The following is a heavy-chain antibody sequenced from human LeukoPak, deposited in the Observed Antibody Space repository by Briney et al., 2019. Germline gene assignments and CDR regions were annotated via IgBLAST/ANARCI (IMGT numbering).Heavy chain of an antibody. Sequence: PSETLSLTCTVSGGSISSYYWRWIRQPAGKGLEWIGRIYTSGSTTYNPSLKSRVTMSVDTSKNQFSLKLTSVTAADTAVYYCARRGSDWYFDLWGRGTLVTVSS. D-gene: IGHD2-15*01. CDR2: IYTSGST. CDR3: ARRGSDWYFDL. V-gene: IGHV4-4*07. CDR1: GGSISSYY. J-gene: IGHJ2*01.